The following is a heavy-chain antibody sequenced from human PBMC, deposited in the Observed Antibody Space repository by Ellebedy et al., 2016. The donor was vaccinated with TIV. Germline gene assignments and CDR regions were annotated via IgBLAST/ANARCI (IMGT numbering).Heavy chain of an antibody. Sequence: SETLSLXXAVYGGSFSGYYWSWIRQPPGKGLEWIGEINKSGSTNHNPSLKSRVTISADTSKHQFSLKFSSLTAADTAVYYCARGRQYSHSSGYYLDYWGQGPLVTVSS. V-gene: IGHV4-34*01. CDR1: GGSFSGYY. CDR3: ARGRQYSHSSGYYLDY. J-gene: IGHJ4*02. D-gene: IGHD3-22*01. CDR2: INKSGST.